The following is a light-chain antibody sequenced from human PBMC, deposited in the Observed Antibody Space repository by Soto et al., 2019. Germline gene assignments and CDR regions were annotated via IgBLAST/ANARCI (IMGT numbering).Light chain of an antibody. CDR3: MQATHWPYT. V-gene: IGKV2-30*02. J-gene: IGKJ2*01. CDR2: KIS. Sequence: DAVMTQSPLSLPVSLGQPAYISCRSSQSLLHSNGGTFLNWFQQRPGQSPRRLIYKISNRDSGVPDRFSGSASGTDFTLRISRVEAEDVGVYYCMQATHWPYTFGQGTKLEIK. CDR1: QSLLHSNGGTF.